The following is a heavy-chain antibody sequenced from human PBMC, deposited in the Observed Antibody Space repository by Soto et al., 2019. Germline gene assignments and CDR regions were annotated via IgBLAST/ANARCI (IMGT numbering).Heavy chain of an antibody. CDR1: GYTFTSYG. V-gene: IGHV1-18*01. J-gene: IGHJ6*03. Sequence: QVQLVQSGAEVKKPGASVKVSCKASGYTFTSYGISWVRQAPGQGLERMGWISAYNGNTNYAQKLQGRVTMTTDTSTSTAYMELRSLRSDDTAVYYCSRGSSSSEYYYYYYMDVWGKGTTVTVSS. CDR2: ISAYNGNT. CDR3: SRGSSSSEYYYYYYMDV. D-gene: IGHD6-6*01.